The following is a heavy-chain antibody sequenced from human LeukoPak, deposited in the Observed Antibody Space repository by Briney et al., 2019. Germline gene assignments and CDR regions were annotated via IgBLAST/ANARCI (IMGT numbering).Heavy chain of an antibody. D-gene: IGHD2-2*01. V-gene: IGHV1-24*01. CDR1: GYTLTELS. CDR3: ATGGYCSSTSCFHYYYYMDV. J-gene: IGHJ6*03. Sequence: ASVKVSCKVSGYTLTELSMHWVRQAPGKGLEWMGGFDPEDGETIYAQKFQGRVTMTEDTSTDTAYMELSSLRSEDTAVYYCATGGYCSSTSCFHYYYYMDVWGKGTTVTVSS. CDR2: FDPEDGET.